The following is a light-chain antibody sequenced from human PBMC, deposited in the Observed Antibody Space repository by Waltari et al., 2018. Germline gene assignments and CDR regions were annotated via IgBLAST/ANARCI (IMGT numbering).Light chain of an antibody. J-gene: IGKJ1*01. V-gene: IGKV1-5*03. CDR1: QSIGYW. CDR3: QHYNRFSQT. CDR2: EAS. Sequence: DIQMTQYPSTLSASVGDRVTITCRASQSIGYWLAWYQQKAGKAPKLLISEASNLESGVPPRFSGSGAGTEFTLTISSLQPDDFATYYCQHYNRFSQTFGQGTKVAI.